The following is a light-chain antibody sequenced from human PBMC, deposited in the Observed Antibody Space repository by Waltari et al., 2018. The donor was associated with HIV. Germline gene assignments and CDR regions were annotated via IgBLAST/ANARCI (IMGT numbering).Light chain of an antibody. CDR2: EVS. CDR1: SSHVGGYTS. V-gene: IGLV2-8*01. CDR3: NSYVGSNNYI. J-gene: IGLJ1*01. Sequence: QSALTQPPSASGSPGQSVTISCTGTSSHVGGYTSVSWYQPHPGKAPKLMIYEVSKRPSGVPDRFSGSKSGNTASLTVSGLQAEDEADYYCNSYVGSNNYIFGTGTKVTVL.